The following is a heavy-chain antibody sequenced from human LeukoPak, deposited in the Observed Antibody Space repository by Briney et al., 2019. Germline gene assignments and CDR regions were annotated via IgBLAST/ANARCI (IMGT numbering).Heavy chain of an antibody. CDR1: GFTFSSYS. CDR3: ARDRKYSSPPQGAPLDY. J-gene: IGHJ4*02. D-gene: IGHD6-6*01. CDR2: ISSSSSTI. V-gene: IGHV3-48*04. Sequence: PGGSLRLSCAASGFTFSSYSMNWVRQAPGKGLEWVSYISSSSSTIYYADSVKGRLTISRDNAKNSLYLQMNSLRAEDTAVYYCARDRKYSSPPQGAPLDYWGQGTLVTVSS.